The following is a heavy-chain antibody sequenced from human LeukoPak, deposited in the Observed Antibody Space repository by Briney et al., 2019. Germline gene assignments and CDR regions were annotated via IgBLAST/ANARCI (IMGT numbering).Heavy chain of an antibody. CDR2: ISSSSSYI. Sequence: GGSLRLSCAASGFIFTNYEMNWVRRAPGKGLEWVSSISSSSSYIYYADSVKGRFTISRDNAKNSLYLQMNSLRAEDTAVYYCAREGSGVAGHFDYWGQGTLVTVSS. J-gene: IGHJ4*02. CDR3: AREGSGVAGHFDY. D-gene: IGHD6-19*01. V-gene: IGHV3-21*01. CDR1: GFIFTNYE.